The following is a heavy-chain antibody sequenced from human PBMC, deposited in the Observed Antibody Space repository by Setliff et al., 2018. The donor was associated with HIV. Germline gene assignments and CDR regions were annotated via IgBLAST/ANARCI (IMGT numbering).Heavy chain of an antibody. CDR3: ARDASISPPYDAFDI. Sequence: GGSLRLSCAASGFTFSSYAMHWVRQAPGKGLEYVSSTSSNGGNTYYASSLKGRFTISRDNSKNTLYLQMGSLRAEDMAVYYCARDASISPPYDAFDIWGQGTMVTVSS. V-gene: IGHV3-64*01. D-gene: IGHD6-6*01. CDR2: TSSNGGNT. CDR1: GFTFSSYA. J-gene: IGHJ3*02.